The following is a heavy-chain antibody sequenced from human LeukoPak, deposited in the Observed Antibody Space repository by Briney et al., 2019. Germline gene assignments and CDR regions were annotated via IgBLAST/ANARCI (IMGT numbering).Heavy chain of an antibody. D-gene: IGHD3-3*01. CDR1: GYTFTSYG. Sequence: GASVKVSCKASGYTFTSYGISWVRQATGQGLEWMGWISAYNGNTNYAQKRQGRVTMTTDTSTSTAYMEPRSLRADDTAVYYCARPGGDLEWLSLDYWGQGTLVTVSS. V-gene: IGHV1-18*01. CDR3: ARPGGDLEWLSLDY. CDR2: ISAYNGNT. J-gene: IGHJ4*02.